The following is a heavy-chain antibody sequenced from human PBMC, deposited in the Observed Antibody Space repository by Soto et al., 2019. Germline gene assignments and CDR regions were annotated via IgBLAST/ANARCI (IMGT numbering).Heavy chain of an antibody. CDR2: ISGSGGSI. CDR1: GFTFSTYA. V-gene: IGHV3-23*01. D-gene: IGHD1-1*01. J-gene: IGHJ6*02. CDR3: VKGYWKGDV. Sequence: EVQLLESGGGLVQPGGSLRLSCAASGFTFSTYAMNWVRQAPGNGLEWVSAISGSGGSIHYADSVKGRFTISRDNCKNTLYLQMNSLRDEDTAVYHCVKGYWKGDVWGQGTRVTVSS.